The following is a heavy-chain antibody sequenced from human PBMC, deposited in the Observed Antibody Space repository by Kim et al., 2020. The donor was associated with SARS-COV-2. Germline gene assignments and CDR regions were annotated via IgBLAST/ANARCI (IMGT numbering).Heavy chain of an antibody. CDR3: AREGRITMVRGVIWFDP. Sequence: FQGRVTITRDTSASTAYMELSSLRSEDTAVYYCAREGRITMVRGVIWFDPWGQGTLVTVSS. J-gene: IGHJ5*02. D-gene: IGHD3-10*01. V-gene: IGHV1-3*01.